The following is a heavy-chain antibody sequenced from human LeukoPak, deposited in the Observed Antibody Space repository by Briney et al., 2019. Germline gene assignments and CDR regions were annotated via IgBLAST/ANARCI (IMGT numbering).Heavy chain of an antibody. CDR2: ISGSGGST. CDR1: GFTFSSYA. Sequence: GGSLRLSCAASGFTFSSYAMSWVRQAPGKGLEWVSAISGSGGSTYYADSVKGRFTISRDNSKNTLYLQMNSLRAEDTAVYYCAKGYNYYYYHGMDVWGQGTTVTVSS. D-gene: IGHD1-26*01. CDR3: AKGYNYYYYHGMDV. V-gene: IGHV3-23*01. J-gene: IGHJ6*02.